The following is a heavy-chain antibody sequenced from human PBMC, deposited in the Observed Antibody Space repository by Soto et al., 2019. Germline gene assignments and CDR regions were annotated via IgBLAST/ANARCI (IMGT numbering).Heavy chain of an antibody. CDR2: ISLYSDGT. V-gene: IGHV1-18*01. D-gene: IGHD2-2*01. CDR1: GYTFSNYG. Sequence: ASVKVSCKTSGYTFSNYGITWVRQAPGQPLEWLGWISLYSDGTNYARKFQGRVSMTTDTSTTTAYMELRSLRSDDTAVYYCARVVPGAEAWFGPWGQGTLVTVSS. CDR3: ARVVPGAEAWFGP. J-gene: IGHJ5*02.